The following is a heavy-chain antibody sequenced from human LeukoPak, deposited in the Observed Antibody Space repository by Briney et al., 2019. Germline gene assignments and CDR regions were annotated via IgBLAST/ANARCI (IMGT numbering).Heavy chain of an antibody. D-gene: IGHD3-3*01. Sequence: SETLSLTCAVYGGSFSGYYWSWIRQPPGKGLEWIGEINHSGSTNYNPSLKSRVTISVDTSKNQFSLKLSSVTAADTAVYYCARDAAWAYYDFWSGYFWSHAFDIWGQGTMVTVSS. CDR2: INHSGST. V-gene: IGHV4-34*01. CDR3: ARDAAWAYYDFWSGYFWSHAFDI. CDR1: GGSFSGYY. J-gene: IGHJ3*02.